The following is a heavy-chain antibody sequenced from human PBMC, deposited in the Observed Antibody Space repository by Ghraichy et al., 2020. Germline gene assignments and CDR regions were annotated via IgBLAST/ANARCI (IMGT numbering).Heavy chain of an antibody. CDR2: IYSGGST. CDR1: GFTVSSNY. CDR3: ARGRAYYYGSGRYLDY. V-gene: IGHV3-53*01. Sequence: GGSLRLSCAASGFTVSSNYMSWVRQAPGKGLKWVSVIYSGGSTYYADSVKGRFTISRDNSKNTLYLQMNSLRAEDTAVYYCARGRAYYYGSGRYLDYWGQGTLVTVSS. J-gene: IGHJ4*02. D-gene: IGHD3-10*01.